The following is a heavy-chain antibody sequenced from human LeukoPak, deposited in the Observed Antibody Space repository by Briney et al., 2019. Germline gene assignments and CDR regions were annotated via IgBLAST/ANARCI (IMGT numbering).Heavy chain of an antibody. D-gene: IGHD3-9*01. V-gene: IGHV3-21*01. CDR1: GFTFSSYS. J-gene: IGHJ4*02. Sequence: GGSLRLSCAASGFTFSSYSMNWVRQAPGKGLEWVSSISSSSSYIYYADSVEGRFTISRDNAKNSLYLQMNSLRAEDTAVYYCASPVITTGYQPGYWGQGTLVTVSS. CDR3: ASPVITTGYQPGY. CDR2: ISSSSSYI.